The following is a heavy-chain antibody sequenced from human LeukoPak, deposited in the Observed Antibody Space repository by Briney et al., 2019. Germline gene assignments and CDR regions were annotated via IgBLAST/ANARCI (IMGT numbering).Heavy chain of an antibody. CDR2: IYYSGST. D-gene: IGHD3-16*02. Sequence: SETLSLTCTVSGGFISSSSYYWGWIRQPPGKGLEWIGSIYYSGSTYYNPSLKSRVTISVDTSKNQFSLKLSSVTAADTAVYYCARLWNVWGSYRYTGYYFDYWGQGTLVTVSS. J-gene: IGHJ4*02. V-gene: IGHV4-39*01. CDR3: ARLWNVWGSYRYTGYYFDY. CDR1: GGFISSSSYY.